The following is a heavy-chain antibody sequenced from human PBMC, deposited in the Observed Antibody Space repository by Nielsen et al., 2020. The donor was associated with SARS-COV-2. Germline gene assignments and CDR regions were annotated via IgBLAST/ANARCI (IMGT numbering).Heavy chain of an antibody. CDR1: GFTFSDYY. CDR2: ISSSGTTK. Sequence: GESLKISCAGSGFTFSDYYMTWIRQAPGKGPEWVSNISSSGTTKYYADSVKGRFTISRDNAKNSLFLQMNSLRAEDTAVYYCARSPDVFDIWGQGTMVTVSS. V-gene: IGHV3-11*04. J-gene: IGHJ3*02. CDR3: ARSPDVFDI.